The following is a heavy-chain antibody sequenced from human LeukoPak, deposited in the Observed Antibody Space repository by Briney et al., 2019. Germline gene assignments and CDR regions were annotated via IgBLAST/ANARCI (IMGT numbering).Heavy chain of an antibody. CDR2: IYPGDSDT. V-gene: IGHV5-51*01. CDR3: ARVRDSSGYYGNWFDP. J-gene: IGHJ5*02. CDR1: GYSFTSYW. D-gene: IGHD3-22*01. Sequence: GESLKISCKGSGYSFTSYWIGWVRQMPGKGLEWMGIIYPGDSDTRYSPSFQGQVTISADKSISTAYLQWSSLKASDTAMYYCARVRDSSGYYGNWFDPWGQGTLVTVSS.